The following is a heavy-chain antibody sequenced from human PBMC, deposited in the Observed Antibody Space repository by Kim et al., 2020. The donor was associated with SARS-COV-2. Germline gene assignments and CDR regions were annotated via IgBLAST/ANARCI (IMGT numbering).Heavy chain of an antibody. CDR1: GFTFSSYA. CDR3: AKDFRQSFVGVFLVGSGIDY. Sequence: GGSLRLSCAASGFTFSSYAMSWVRQAPGKGLEWVSAISGSGGSTYYADSVKGRFTISRDNSKNTLYLQMNSLRAEDTAVYYCAKDFRQSFVGVFLVGSGIDYWGQGTLVTVSS. V-gene: IGHV3-23*01. J-gene: IGHJ4*02. CDR2: ISGSGGST. D-gene: IGHD3-16*01.